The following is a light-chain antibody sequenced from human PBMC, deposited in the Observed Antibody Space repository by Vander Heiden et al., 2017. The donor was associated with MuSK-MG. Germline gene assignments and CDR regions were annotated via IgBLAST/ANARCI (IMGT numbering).Light chain of an antibody. J-gene: IGLJ1*01. CDR3: SSYAGSTPYV. CDR2: EVS. Sequence: QSALTQPPSASGSPGQSVTISCTGTSSDVGGYNYVSWYQQHPGKAPKLMIYEVSKRPSGVPDRFSGSKSGNTASLTVSGLQAEDEADYYCSSYAGSTPYVFGTGTKFTVL. CDR1: SSDVGGYNY. V-gene: IGLV2-8*01.